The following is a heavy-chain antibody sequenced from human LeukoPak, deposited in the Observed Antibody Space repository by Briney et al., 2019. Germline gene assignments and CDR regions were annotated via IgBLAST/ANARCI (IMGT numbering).Heavy chain of an antibody. D-gene: IGHD3-10*01. CDR3: ARELFSSGSCPDG. CDR2: IWPDGSNK. Sequence: PGGSLRLSCAASGFTFSYYAIHWVRQAPGKGLEWVALIWPDGSNKYYADSVKGRITISRDNSKNTVYLQMNSLRAEDTAVYYCARELFSSGSCPDGWGQGTLVTVSS. V-gene: IGHV3-33*01. J-gene: IGHJ4*02. CDR1: GFTFSYYA.